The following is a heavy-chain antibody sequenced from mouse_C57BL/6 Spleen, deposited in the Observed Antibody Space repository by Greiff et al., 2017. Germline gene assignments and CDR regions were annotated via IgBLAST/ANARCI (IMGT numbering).Heavy chain of an antibody. CDR3: ARYYGSSFPYWYFDV. V-gene: IGHV1-42*01. CDR2: INPSTGGT. J-gene: IGHJ1*03. CDR1: GYSFTGYY. D-gene: IGHD1-1*01. Sequence: VQLKESGPELVKPGASVKISCKASGYSFTGYYMNWVKPSPEKSLEWIGEINPSTGGTTYNQKFKAKATLTVDKSSSTAYMQLKSLTSEDSAVYYCARYYGSSFPYWYFDVWGTGTTVTVSS.